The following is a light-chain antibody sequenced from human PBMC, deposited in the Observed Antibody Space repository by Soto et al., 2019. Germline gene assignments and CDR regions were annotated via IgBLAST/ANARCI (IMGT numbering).Light chain of an antibody. CDR1: QSVSNS. J-gene: IGKJ1*01. CDR3: QQYNNWPPV. V-gene: IGKV3D-15*01. Sequence: EIVMTQSPATLSVSPGERATLSGRSSQSVSNSFIAWYQQKPGQAPRLLIYDTSSRATGVPDRYSASGSGTEFTLTISSLQSEDFAVYYCQQYNNWPPVFGQGTQVEIK. CDR2: DTS.